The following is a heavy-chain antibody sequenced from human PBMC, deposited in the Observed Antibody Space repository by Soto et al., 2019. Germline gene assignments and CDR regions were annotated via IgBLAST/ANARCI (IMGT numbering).Heavy chain of an antibody. CDR2: IIPIFGTA. Sequence: SVDVSLVASGGALRHYAIQFGRQAPGQGLEWMGGIIPIFGTANYAQKFQGRVTITADESTSTAYMELSSLRSEDTAVYYCARGVAAAGHDYWGQGTLVTVSS. CDR1: GGALRHYA. CDR3: ARGVAAAGHDY. D-gene: IGHD6-13*01. J-gene: IGHJ4*02. V-gene: IGHV1-69*01.